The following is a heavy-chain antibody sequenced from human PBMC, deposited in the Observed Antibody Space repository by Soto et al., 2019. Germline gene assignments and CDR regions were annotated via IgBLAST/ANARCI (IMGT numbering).Heavy chain of an antibody. J-gene: IGHJ4*02. Sequence: PGGSLRLSCAASGFTFSSYSMSWVRPAPGKGLEWVSAISGSGGSTYYADSVKGRFTISRDNSKNTLYLQMNGLRAEDTAVYYCAKDRSSSWYYFDYWGQGTLVTVSS. CDR1: GFTFSSYS. D-gene: IGHD6-13*01. CDR2: ISGSGGST. V-gene: IGHV3-23*01. CDR3: AKDRSSSWYYFDY.